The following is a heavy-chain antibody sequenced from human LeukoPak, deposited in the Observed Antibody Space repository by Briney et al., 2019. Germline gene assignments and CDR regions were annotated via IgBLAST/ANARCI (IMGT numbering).Heavy chain of an antibody. Sequence: SETLSLTCAVYGGSSSGYYWSWIRQPPGKGLEWIGEINHSGSTNYNPSLKSRVTISVDTSKNQFSLKLSSVTAADTAVYYCARGLGYGDYDYWGQGTLVTVSS. CDR2: INHSGST. J-gene: IGHJ4*02. D-gene: IGHD4-17*01. CDR1: GGSSSGYY. V-gene: IGHV4-34*01. CDR3: ARGLGYGDYDY.